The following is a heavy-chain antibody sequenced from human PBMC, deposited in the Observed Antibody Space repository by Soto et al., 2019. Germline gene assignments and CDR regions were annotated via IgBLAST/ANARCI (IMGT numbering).Heavy chain of an antibody. CDR1: GYAFTTYG. CDR3: ARGRYGDY. CDR2: ISAHNGNT. Sequence: QVHLVQSGAEVKKPGASVKFSCKGSGYAFTTYGITWVRQAPGQGLEWMGWISAHNGNTNYAQKLQGRVTVTRDTSTSTAYMELRSLRSDDTAVYYCARGRYGDYGGQGALVTVSS. D-gene: IGHD1-1*01. V-gene: IGHV1-18*01. J-gene: IGHJ4*02.